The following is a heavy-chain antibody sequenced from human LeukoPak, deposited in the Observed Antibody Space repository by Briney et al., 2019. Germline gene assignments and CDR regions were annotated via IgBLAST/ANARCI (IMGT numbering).Heavy chain of an antibody. CDR3: ARVVVVVPSDIKGRHYYMDV. CDR1: GGSFSGYF. CDR2: INHSGST. V-gene: IGHV4-34*01. Sequence: SETLSLTCAVSGGSFSGYFWSWIRQSPGKGLELIGEINHSGSTNYAPSLKSRLSISIDTSQNHFSLRLISVTAADTAVYYCARVVVVVPSDIKGRHYYMDVWGKGTTVTVSS. J-gene: IGHJ6*03. D-gene: IGHD2-2*02.